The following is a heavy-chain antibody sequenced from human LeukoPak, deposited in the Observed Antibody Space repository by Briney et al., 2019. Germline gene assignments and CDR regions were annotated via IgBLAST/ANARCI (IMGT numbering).Heavy chain of an antibody. J-gene: IGHJ4*02. CDR2: ISYSGST. D-gene: IGHD6-19*01. Sequence: SETLSLTCSVSGGSITAYFWTWIRQPPGKGLEWIGYISYSGSTNNNPSLKSRVTTSPDTSKNRFSLKLTSVTTADSAIYYCAGSSGWSGVLDYWGQGTLVTVSS. CDR3: AGSSGWSGVLDY. V-gene: IGHV4-59*01. CDR1: GGSITAYF.